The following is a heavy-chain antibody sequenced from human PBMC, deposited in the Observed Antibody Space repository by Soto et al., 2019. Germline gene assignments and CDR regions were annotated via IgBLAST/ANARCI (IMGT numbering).Heavy chain of an antibody. V-gene: IGHV1-46*03. CDR1: GYTFTSYY. CDR3: ATGPSAYRDAFDI. CDR2: INPSGGST. Sequence: QVQLVQSGAEVKKPGASVKVSCKASGYTFTSYYMHWVRQAPGQGLEWMGIINPSGGSTSYAQKFQGRVXXTXDXXTSTVYMELSSLRSEDTAVYYCATGPSAYRDAFDIWGQGTMVTVSS. D-gene: IGHD1-26*01. J-gene: IGHJ3*02.